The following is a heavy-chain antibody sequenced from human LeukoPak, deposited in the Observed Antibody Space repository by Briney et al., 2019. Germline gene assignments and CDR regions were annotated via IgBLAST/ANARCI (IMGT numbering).Heavy chain of an antibody. CDR3: ARGLRGYSYGTWAYFDY. D-gene: IGHD5-18*01. Sequence: SETLSLTCAVYGGSFSGYYWSWIRQPPGKGLEWIGEINHSGSTNYNPSLKSRVTISVDTSKNQFSLKLSSVTAADTAVYYCARGLRGYSYGTWAYFDYWGQGTLVTVSS. V-gene: IGHV4-34*01. J-gene: IGHJ4*02. CDR1: GGSFSGYY. CDR2: INHSGST.